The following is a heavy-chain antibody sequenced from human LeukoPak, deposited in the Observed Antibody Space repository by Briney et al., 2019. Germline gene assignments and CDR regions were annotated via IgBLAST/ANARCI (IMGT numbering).Heavy chain of an antibody. Sequence: QPGGSLRLSCAASGFILSTSVMSWVRLAPGKGLEWVSTISAGTYYADSVKGRFTVSRDTSKNTLYLQMNSLRADDTAVHYCAKVRYQLLIDYWGQGTLVTVSS. J-gene: IGHJ4*02. V-gene: IGHV3-23*01. CDR1: GFILSTSV. D-gene: IGHD2-2*01. CDR2: ISAGT. CDR3: AKVRYQLLIDY.